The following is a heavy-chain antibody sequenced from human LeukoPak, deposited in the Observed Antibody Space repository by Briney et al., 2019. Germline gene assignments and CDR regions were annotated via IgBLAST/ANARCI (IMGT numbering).Heavy chain of an antibody. V-gene: IGHV3-13*01. CDR2: VGIAGDT. D-gene: IGHD1-14*01. CDR1: GFTFNNYE. Sequence: GGSLRLSCAAPGFTFNNYEMHWVRQTAGKGLEWVSAVGIAGDTFYAGSVKGRFSISRDNAESSLFLQMNSLRAGDTAVYYCAREGRMGTADAFDVWGQGTMVTVSS. J-gene: IGHJ3*01. CDR3: AREGRMGTADAFDV.